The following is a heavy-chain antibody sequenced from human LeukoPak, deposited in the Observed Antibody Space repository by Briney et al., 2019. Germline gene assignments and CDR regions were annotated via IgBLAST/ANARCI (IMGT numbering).Heavy chain of an antibody. D-gene: IGHD3-22*01. CDR2: ISGSGGST. V-gene: IGHV3-23*01. CDR3: ARDRHYYDSSGYSDY. J-gene: IGHJ4*02. Sequence: GGSLRLSCAASGFIFGAYDMSWVRQAPGKGLEWVSVISGSGGSTYYADSVKGRFTISRDNSKNTLYLQMNSLRAEDTAVYYCARDRHYYDSSGYSDYWGQGTLVTVSS. CDR1: GFIFGAYD.